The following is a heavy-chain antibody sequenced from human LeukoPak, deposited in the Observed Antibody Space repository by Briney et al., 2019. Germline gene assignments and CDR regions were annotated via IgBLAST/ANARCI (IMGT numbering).Heavy chain of an antibody. CDR2: IRYDGSNK. D-gene: IGHD3-9*01. CDR3: AKDERYGYYYYYYMDV. CDR1: GFTFSSYG. Sequence: PGGSLRLSCAASGFTFSSYGMHWVRQAPGKGLEWVAFIRYDGSNKYYADSVKGRFTISRDNSKNTLYLQMNSLRAEDTAVYYCAKDERYGYYYYYYMDVWGKGTTVTVSS. J-gene: IGHJ6*03. V-gene: IGHV3-30*02.